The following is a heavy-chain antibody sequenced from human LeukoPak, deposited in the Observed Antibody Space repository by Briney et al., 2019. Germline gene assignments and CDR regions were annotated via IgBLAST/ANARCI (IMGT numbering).Heavy chain of an antibody. CDR1: GFTFSSYA. V-gene: IGHV3-30-3*01. J-gene: IGHJ6*02. Sequence: PGGSLRFSCAASGFTFSSYAMHWVRQAPGKGLNWVAVISYDGSNKYYADSVKGRFTISRDNSKNTLYLQMNSLRAEDTAVYYCARVGVPYYYYGMDVWGQGTTVTVSS. CDR3: ARVGVPYYYYGMDV. CDR2: ISYDGSNK.